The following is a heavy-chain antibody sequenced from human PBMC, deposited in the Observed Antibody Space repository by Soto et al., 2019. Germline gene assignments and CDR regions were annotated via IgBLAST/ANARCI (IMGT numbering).Heavy chain of an antibody. D-gene: IGHD3-10*01. CDR2: ISPHNRNT. CDR1: GYTFGHFY. V-gene: IGHV1-18*01. J-gene: IGHJ4*02. Sequence: QVQLVQSGAEVKRPGDSVKVSCQASGYTFGHFYITWVRQAPGQGLEWMGAISPHNRNTNYAQKLQGRVTMTTDTSTSTAYMELRNLRSDDTAVYYCARFYGSGSFPYDYWGQGTLVTVSS. CDR3: ARFYGSGSFPYDY.